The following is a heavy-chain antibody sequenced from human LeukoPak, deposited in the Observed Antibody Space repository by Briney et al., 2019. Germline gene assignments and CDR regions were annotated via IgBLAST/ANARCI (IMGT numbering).Heavy chain of an antibody. CDR3: ARGQMTAVPLLDY. CDR2: TYYSAST. Sequence: KTSETLSLTCTVSGDPISGFYWAWIRQPPGRGLEWIGYTYYSASTNYNPSLKSRVTISSDTSKKQFSLKMSSVTAAATAVYYCARGQMTAVPLLDYWGQGALVTVSS. V-gene: IGHV4-59*01. CDR1: GDPISGFY. D-gene: IGHD4-11*01. J-gene: IGHJ4*02.